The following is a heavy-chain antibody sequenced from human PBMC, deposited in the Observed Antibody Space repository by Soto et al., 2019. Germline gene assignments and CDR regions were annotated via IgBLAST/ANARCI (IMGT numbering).Heavy chain of an antibody. CDR1: GYTFTHYG. D-gene: IGHD3-22*01. V-gene: IGHV5-10-1*01. Sequence: QLVQSGAEVREPGESLRISCRGSGYTFTHYGIIWVRQLLGKGLEWMGRIDPSDSYTKYGPPFQGHVTLSADKSVNTVYMQWDSLTASDTAVYYCARLIVSPGSGYRYLHGMDVWGQGTTVIVSS. CDR2: IDPSDSYT. CDR3: ARLIVSPGSGYRYLHGMDV. J-gene: IGHJ6*02.